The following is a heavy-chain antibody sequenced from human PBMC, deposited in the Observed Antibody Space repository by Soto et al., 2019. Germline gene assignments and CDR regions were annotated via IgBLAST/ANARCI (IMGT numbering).Heavy chain of an antibody. J-gene: IGHJ4*02. V-gene: IGHV3-23*01. CDR2: ISGSGGST. CDR1: GFTFSSYA. CDR3: ATTPSIAVAGTFNY. Sequence: LRLSCAASGFTFSSYAMSWVRQAPGKGLEWVSAISGSGGSTYYADSVKGRFTISRDNSKNTLYLQMNSLRAEDTAVYYCATTPSIAVAGTFNYWGQGTLVTVSS. D-gene: IGHD6-19*01.